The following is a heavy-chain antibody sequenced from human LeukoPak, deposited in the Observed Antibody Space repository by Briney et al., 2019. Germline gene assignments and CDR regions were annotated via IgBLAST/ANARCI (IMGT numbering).Heavy chain of an antibody. CDR3: TRDSSGYDWFYDY. D-gene: IGHD5-12*01. CDR2: ISTSGST. V-gene: IGHV4-61*02. CDR1: GGSINSGSYY. J-gene: IGHJ4*02. Sequence: SQTLSLTCTVSGGSINSGSYYWSWIRQPAGKGLEWIGRISTSGSTNYNPSLKSRVSMSVDTSKNQFSLMLSSVTAADTAVYYCTRDSSGYDWFYDYWGQGTLVTVSS.